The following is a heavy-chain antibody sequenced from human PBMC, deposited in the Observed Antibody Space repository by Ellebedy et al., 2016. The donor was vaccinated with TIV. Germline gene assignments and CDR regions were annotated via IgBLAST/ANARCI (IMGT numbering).Heavy chain of an antibody. V-gene: IGHV3-15*07. D-gene: IGHD3-10*01. CDR3: TTDDFGSGRGGWGDY. CDR1: GFTFSNVW. Sequence: GESLKISCAASGFTFSNVWMNWVRRAPGKGLEWVGRIKSKPFDGATEYAAPVKGRFTISRDDSKNTLYLQMDSLNTEETAVYYCTTDDFGSGRGGWGDYWGQGTLVTVSS. J-gene: IGHJ4*02. CDR2: IKSKPFDGAT.